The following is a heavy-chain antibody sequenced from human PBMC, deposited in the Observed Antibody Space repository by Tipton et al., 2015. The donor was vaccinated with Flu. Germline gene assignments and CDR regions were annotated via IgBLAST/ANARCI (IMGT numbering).Heavy chain of an antibody. V-gene: IGHV3-21*01. J-gene: IGHJ4*02. D-gene: IGHD3-22*01. Sequence: QLVQSGGGLIRPGGSLRLSCAVSGFTVSTSYMSWVRQAPGKGLEWVSSIRRSSGDTYYADSVKGRFTISRDIARNSLDLQMNSLRVEDTAVYYCARDYAPPYYYDNSGYAYFDFWGQGTLVTVSS. CDR2: IRRSSGDT. CDR1: GFTVSTSY. CDR3: ARDYAPPYYYDNSGYAYFDF.